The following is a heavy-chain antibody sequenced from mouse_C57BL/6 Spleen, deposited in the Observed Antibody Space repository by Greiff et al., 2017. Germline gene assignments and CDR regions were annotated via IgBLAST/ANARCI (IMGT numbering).Heavy chain of an antibody. Sequence: VQLQQSGAELVRPGASVKLSCTASGFNIKDYYMHWVKQRPEQGLEWIGRIDPEDGDTGYAPKFQGKATMTADTSSNTAYLQLSSLTSEDTAVYYCTGYYDYDGGAWFAYWGQGTLVTVSA. CDR3: TGYYDYDGGAWFAY. D-gene: IGHD2-4*01. J-gene: IGHJ3*01. CDR2: IDPEDGDT. CDR1: GFNIKDYY. V-gene: IGHV14-1*01.